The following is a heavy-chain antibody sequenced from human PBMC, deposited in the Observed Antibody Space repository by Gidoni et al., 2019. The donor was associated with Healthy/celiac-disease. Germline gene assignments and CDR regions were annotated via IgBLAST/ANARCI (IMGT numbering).Heavy chain of an antibody. CDR1: GFTFSSYG. CDR2: IRYDGSNK. V-gene: IGHV3-30*02. Sequence: QVQLVESGGGVVQHGGSLRISCAASGFTFSSYGMHWVRQAPGKGLEWVAFIRYDGSNKYDADSVKGRFTISRDNSKNTLYLQMNSLRAEDTAEYYCAKDRSGYDPLHYFDYWGQGTLVTVSS. D-gene: IGHD5-12*01. J-gene: IGHJ4*02. CDR3: AKDRSGYDPLHYFDY.